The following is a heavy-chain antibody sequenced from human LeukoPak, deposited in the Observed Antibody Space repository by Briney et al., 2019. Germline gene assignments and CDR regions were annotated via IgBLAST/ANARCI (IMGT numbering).Heavy chain of an antibody. CDR2: INHSGST. J-gene: IGHJ4*02. CDR1: GGSFSGYY. Sequence: SETLSLTCAVYGGSFSGYYWSWIRQPPGKGLEWIGEINHSGSTNYNPSLKSRVTISADTSKNQFSLKLSSVTAADTAVYYCARSYLGGWYYFDYWGQGTLVTVSS. D-gene: IGHD6-19*01. CDR3: ARSYLGGWYYFDY. V-gene: IGHV4-34*01.